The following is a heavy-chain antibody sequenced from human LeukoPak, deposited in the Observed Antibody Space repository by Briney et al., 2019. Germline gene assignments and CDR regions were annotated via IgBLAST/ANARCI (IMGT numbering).Heavy chain of an antibody. CDR1: GGSMSSYY. V-gene: IGHV4-59*01. CDR2: ISYSGST. Sequence: SETLSLTCTVSGGSMSSYYWSWIRQPPGKGLEWVGYISYSGSTYYSPSLKSRVTISVDTSKNQFSLKLSSVTAADTAVYYCARSSGGWYVGGAFDIWGQGTMVTISS. D-gene: IGHD6-19*01. CDR3: ARSSGGWYVGGAFDI. J-gene: IGHJ3*02.